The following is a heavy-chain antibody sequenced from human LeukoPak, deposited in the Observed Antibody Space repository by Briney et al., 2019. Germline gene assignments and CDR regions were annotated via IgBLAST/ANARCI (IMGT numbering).Heavy chain of an antibody. CDR3: ARARPSMYFDY. CDR2: IYHSGST. CDR1: GGSISSGGYS. D-gene: IGHD6-6*01. V-gene: IGHV4-30-2*01. Sequence: SQTLSLTCAVSGGSISSGGYSWSWIRQPPGKGLEWIGYIYHSGSTYYNPSLKSRVTISVDRSKNQFSLKLSSVTAADTAVYYCARARPSMYFDYWGQGTLVTVSS. J-gene: IGHJ4*02.